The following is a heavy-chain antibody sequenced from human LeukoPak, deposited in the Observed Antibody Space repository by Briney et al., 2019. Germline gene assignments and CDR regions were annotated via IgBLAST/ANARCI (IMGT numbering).Heavy chain of an antibody. V-gene: IGHV3-74*01. CDR3: ARGYTFGTLDY. Sequence: GGSLRLSCAASGFTLSTYWIHWARQPPGKGLVWVSRINSDGNSFADSVEGRFTISRDNAKNTVYLQMNSLRAEDTAVYFCARGYTFGTLDYWGQGALVTVSS. J-gene: IGHJ4*02. D-gene: IGHD3-16*01. CDR1: GFTLSTYW. CDR2: INSDGN.